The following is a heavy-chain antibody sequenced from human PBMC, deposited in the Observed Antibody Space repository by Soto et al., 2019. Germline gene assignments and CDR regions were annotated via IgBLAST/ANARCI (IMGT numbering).Heavy chain of an antibody. J-gene: IGHJ4*02. Sequence: EVQLVESGGGLVQPGRSLRLSCAASGFTFDDYAMHWVRQAPGTGLEWVSGISWNSGSIGYADSVKGRFTISRDNAKNSLYLQMNSVRAEDTALYYCAKDNDYIWGSYRYFDYWGQGTLVTVSS. CDR3: AKDNDYIWGSYRYFDY. V-gene: IGHV3-9*01. D-gene: IGHD3-16*02. CDR1: GFTFDDYA. CDR2: ISWNSGSI.